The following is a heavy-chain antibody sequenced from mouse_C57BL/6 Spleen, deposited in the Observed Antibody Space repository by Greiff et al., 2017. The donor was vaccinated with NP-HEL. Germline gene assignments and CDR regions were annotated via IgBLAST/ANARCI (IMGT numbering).Heavy chain of an antibody. V-gene: IGHV1-18*01. CDR1: GYTFTDYN. CDR2: INPNNGGT. D-gene: IGHD1-1*01. CDR3: AREITTGLYFDV. J-gene: IGHJ1*03. Sequence: VQLQQSGPELVKPGASVKIPCKASGYTFTDYNMDWVKQSHGKSLEWIGDINPNNGGTIYNQKFKGKATLTVDKSSSTAYMELRSLTSEDTAVYYCAREITTGLYFDVWGTGTTVTVSS.